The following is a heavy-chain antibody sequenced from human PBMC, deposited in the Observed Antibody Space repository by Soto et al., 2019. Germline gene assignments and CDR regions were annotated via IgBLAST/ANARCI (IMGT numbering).Heavy chain of an antibody. CDR2: ITSSGTTV. Sequence: EVHLVESGGGLVQPGGSLRLSCAASGFTFSSYSLNWVRQAPGKGLEWVSYITSSGTTVYYADSVRGRFTISRDNAKNSLYLQMNSLRDDDPAVYYCARGSSTWAYYFAFWGQGTLVTVSS. CDR1: GFTFSSYS. J-gene: IGHJ4*02. D-gene: IGHD6-13*01. V-gene: IGHV3-48*02. CDR3: ARGSSTWAYYFAF.